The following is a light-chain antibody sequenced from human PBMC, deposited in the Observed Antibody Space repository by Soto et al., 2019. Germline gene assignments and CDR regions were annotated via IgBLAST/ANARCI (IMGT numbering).Light chain of an antibody. CDR1: SSDVGGYNY. CDR3: SSYTTSHTRQMG. CDR2: DVS. J-gene: IGLJ1*01. Sequence: QSALSQPASVSGSPEQSITISCTGASSDVGGYNYVSWYQHHPGKATKLIIYDVSNRPSRVSIRFSGSKSDNTASLTSSGLQPEDEADYHCSSYTTSHTRQMGFGTGTKVTVL. V-gene: IGLV2-14*03.